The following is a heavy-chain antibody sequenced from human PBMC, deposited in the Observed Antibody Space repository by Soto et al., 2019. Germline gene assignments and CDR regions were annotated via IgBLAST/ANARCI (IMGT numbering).Heavy chain of an antibody. CDR3: ARLHCNSPNCVPLDP. Sequence: QLQLQESGPGLVKPSETLSLTCTVSGGSITSVSYYWGWIRQPPGKGLEWIGSIYYSGSAYYSPSLTSLVNMAVDTSKNQLSLKLSSVTAADTAVYYCARLHCNSPNCVPLDPWGQGTLVTVSS. CDR1: GGSITSVSYY. J-gene: IGHJ5*02. CDR2: IYYSGSA. D-gene: IGHD2-2*01. V-gene: IGHV4-39*01.